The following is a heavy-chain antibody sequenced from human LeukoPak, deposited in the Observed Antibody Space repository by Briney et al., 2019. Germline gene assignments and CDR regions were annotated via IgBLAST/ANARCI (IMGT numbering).Heavy chain of an antibody. Sequence: GGSLRLSCAASGFTVSSNYMNWVRQAPGMGLEWVSVLYSGGNTYYADSVRGRFTISRDNSKNTFYLQMNSLRAEDTAVYYCARGGRPDYWGQGTLVTVSS. V-gene: IGHV3-53*01. CDR3: ARGGRPDY. CDR1: GFTVSSNY. D-gene: IGHD3-10*01. CDR2: LYSGGNT. J-gene: IGHJ4*02.